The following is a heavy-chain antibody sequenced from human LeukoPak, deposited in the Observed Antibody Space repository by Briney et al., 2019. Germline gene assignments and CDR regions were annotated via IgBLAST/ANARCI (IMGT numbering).Heavy chain of an antibody. Sequence: GGSLRLSCAASGFTFSGSAMNWARQAPGKGLEWVSYISSSGSTIYYADSVKGRFTISRDNAKNSLYLQMNSLRAEDTAVYYCARGQTTMASDYWGQGTLVTVSS. CDR3: ARGQTTMASDY. V-gene: IGHV3-48*03. CDR1: GFTFSGSA. J-gene: IGHJ4*02. D-gene: IGHD5-18*01. CDR2: ISSSGSTI.